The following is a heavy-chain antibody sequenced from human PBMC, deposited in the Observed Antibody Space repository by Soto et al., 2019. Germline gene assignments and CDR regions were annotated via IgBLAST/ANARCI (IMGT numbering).Heavy chain of an antibody. Sequence: QVQLQQWGAGLLKPSETLSLTCAVYGGSFSGYYWSWIRQPPGKGLEWIGEINHSGSTNYNPSLNSGVTISVDTATNLLSLELSTVTAADTAVYFCARGGVGARPVPGVLKTVEKSHDYWGQGTLVTVSS. CDR2: INHSGST. CDR1: GGSFSGYY. CDR3: ARGGVGARPVPGVLKTVEKSHDY. D-gene: IGHD1-26*01. J-gene: IGHJ4*02. V-gene: IGHV4-34*01.